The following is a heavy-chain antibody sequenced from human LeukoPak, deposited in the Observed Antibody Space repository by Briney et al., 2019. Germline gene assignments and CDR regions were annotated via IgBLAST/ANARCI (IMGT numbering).Heavy chain of an antibody. D-gene: IGHD3-10*01. CDR1: GFTFSSYS. V-gene: IGHV3-21*01. Sequence: GGSLRLSCAASGFTFSSYSMNWVRQAPGKGLEWVSSISSSSSYIYYADSVKGRFTISRDNAKNSLYLQMNSLRAEDTAVYYCARSPHAARGRIRGVIKDVFDIWGQGTMVTVSS. J-gene: IGHJ3*02. CDR3: ARSPHAARGRIRGVIKDVFDI. CDR2: ISSSSSYI.